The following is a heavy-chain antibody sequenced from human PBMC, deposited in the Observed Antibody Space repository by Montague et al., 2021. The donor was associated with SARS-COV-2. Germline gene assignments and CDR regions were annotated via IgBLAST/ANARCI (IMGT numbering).Heavy chain of an antibody. D-gene: IGHD4-23*01. CDR1: GFTFSNYW. CDR2: INQGGTEI. J-gene: IGHJ6*02. V-gene: IGHV3-7*01. CDR3: ARRNYGGDKYYYYGMDV. Sequence: SLSLSCAASGFTFSNYWLSWLRQAPGKGLEWVANINQGGTEIHYLDSVNGRFTISRDNAKNSLYLQLNSLRAEDTAVYYCARRNYGGDKYYYYGMDVWGQGTTVTVSS.